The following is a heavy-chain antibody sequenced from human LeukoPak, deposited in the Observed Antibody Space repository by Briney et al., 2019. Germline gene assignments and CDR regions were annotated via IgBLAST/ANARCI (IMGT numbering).Heavy chain of an antibody. CDR3: ARDVLTGYYVFDY. D-gene: IGHD3-9*01. J-gene: IGHJ4*02. V-gene: IGHV3-23*01. CDR1: GFTFSTYA. CDR2: ISGSGANT. Sequence: GGSLRLSCAASGFTFSTYAMSWVRQAPGKGLEWVSTISGSGANTYYADSVKGRFTISRDNAKNSLYLQMNSLRAEDTAVYYCARDVLTGYYVFDYWGQGTLVTVSS.